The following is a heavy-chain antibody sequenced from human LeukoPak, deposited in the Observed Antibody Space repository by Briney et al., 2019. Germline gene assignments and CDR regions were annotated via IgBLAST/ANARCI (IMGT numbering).Heavy chain of an antibody. J-gene: IGHJ6*02. CDR2: ISWNSGSI. CDR1: GFTFDDYA. CDR3: ARDGFIAVVTADYYYYYGIDV. D-gene: IGHD2-21*02. Sequence: GGSLRLSCAASGFTFDDYAMHWVRQAPGKGLEWVSGISWNSGSIGYADSVKGRFTISRDNAKNSLYLQMNSLRAEDTAVYYCARDGFIAVVTADYYYYYGIDVWGQGTTVTVSS. V-gene: IGHV3-9*01.